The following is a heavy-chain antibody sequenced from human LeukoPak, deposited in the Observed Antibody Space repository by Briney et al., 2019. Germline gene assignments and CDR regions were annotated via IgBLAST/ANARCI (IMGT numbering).Heavy chain of an antibody. CDR1: GFTFSSYA. Sequence: PGGSLRLSCAASGFTFSSYAMHWVRQAPGKGLEWVAVISYDGSNKYYADSVKGRFTIPRDNSKNTLYLQMNSLRAEDTAAYYCARSTDAFDIWGQGTMVTVSS. CDR3: ARSTDAFDI. J-gene: IGHJ3*02. V-gene: IGHV3-30*04. CDR2: ISYDGSNK.